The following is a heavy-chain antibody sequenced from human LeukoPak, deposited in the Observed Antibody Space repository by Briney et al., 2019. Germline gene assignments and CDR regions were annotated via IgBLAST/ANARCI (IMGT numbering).Heavy chain of an antibody. D-gene: IGHD5-18*01. J-gene: IGHJ6*03. CDR3: ARDRSGYSYGYNYYYMDV. CDR1: GGSISSGSYY. Sequence: TSETLSLTCTVSGGSISSGSYYWSWIRQPARKGLEWIGRIYTSGSTNYNPSLKSRVTISVDTSKNQFSLKLSSVTAADTAVYYCARDRSGYSYGYNYYYMDVWGKGTTVTISS. CDR2: IYTSGST. V-gene: IGHV4-61*02.